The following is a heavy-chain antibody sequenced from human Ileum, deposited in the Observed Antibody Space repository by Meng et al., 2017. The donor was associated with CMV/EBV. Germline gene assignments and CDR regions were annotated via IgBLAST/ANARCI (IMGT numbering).Heavy chain of an antibody. Sequence: GTFSSDAISWVRHAPGQGLEWMGGIIPIFGTANYAQKFQGRVTITTDESTSTAYMELSSLRSEDTAVYYCAGGARNYDFWSGYDIDYWGQGTLVTVSS. V-gene: IGHV1-69*05. CDR3: AGGARNYDFWSGYDIDY. CDR2: IIPIFGTA. J-gene: IGHJ4*02. CDR1: GTFSSDA. D-gene: IGHD3-3*01.